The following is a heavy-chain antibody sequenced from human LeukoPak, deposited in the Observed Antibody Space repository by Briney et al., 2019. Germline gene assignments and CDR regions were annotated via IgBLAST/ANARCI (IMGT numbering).Heavy chain of an antibody. V-gene: IGHV1-3*01. Sequence: GASVTVSCTASGYTFTSYAMHWVRQAPGQRLEWMGWINAGNGNTKYSQKFQGRVTITRDTSASTAYMELSSLRSEDTAVYYCARTYSGSYYGWYFDLWGRGTLVTVSS. CDR3: ARTYSGSYYGWYFDL. J-gene: IGHJ2*01. D-gene: IGHD1-26*01. CDR1: GYTFTSYA. CDR2: INAGNGNT.